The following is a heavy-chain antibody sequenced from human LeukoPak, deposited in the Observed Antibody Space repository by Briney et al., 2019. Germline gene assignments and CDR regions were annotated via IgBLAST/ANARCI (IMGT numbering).Heavy chain of an antibody. J-gene: IGHJ6*03. V-gene: IGHV3-64*01. CDR3: ARWTDSGSYYFNYYYYYMDV. D-gene: IGHD1-26*01. CDR2: ISSNGGST. CDR1: GFTFSSYA. Sequence: GGSLRLSCAASGFTFSSYAMHWVRQAPGKGLEYVSAISSNGGSTYYANSVKGRFTISRDNSKNTLYLQMGSLRAEDMAVYYCARWTDSGSYYFNYYYYYMDVWGKGTTVTVSS.